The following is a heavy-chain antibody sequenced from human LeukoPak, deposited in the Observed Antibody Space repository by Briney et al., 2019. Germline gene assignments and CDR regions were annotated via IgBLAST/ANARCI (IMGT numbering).Heavy chain of an antibody. J-gene: IGHJ4*02. CDR1: GYTFTSYY. D-gene: IGHD3-22*01. CDR2: INPSGGST. V-gene: IGHV1-46*01. CDR3: ARGFNYYDNSGYYQYYFDY. Sequence: ASVKVSCKASGYTFTSYYMHWVRQAPGQGLEWMGIINPSGGSTRYAQKFQGRVTLTTDTSTSTVYMELNSLRSEDTAVYYCARGFNYYDNSGYYQYYFDYWGQGTLVTVSS.